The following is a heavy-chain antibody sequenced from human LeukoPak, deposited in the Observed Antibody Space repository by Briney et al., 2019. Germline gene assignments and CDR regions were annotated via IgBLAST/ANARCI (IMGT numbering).Heavy chain of an antibody. J-gene: IGHJ4*02. CDR1: GYMFTELS. Sequence: ASVKVSSKVSGYMFTELSTRWVRHAPGKGLEWMGGFDPKDDEKMYAQKFQGRVTMTEDTSTDTAYMELSSLRSEDTAVYYCAAELSSGYFDYWGQGTLVTVSS. CDR3: AAELSSGYFDY. V-gene: IGHV1-24*01. D-gene: IGHD3-22*01. CDR2: FDPKDDEK.